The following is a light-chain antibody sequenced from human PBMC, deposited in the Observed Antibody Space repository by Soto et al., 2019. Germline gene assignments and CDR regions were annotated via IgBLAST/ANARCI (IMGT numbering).Light chain of an antibody. Sequence: EIGLTQSPGTVSLSPGERATLSCRASQSVSSAYLAWYQQKPGQAPRLLIYAASTRAIGIPDRFSGSGSGKDFTLTISRLEPEDFAVYYCQQYDKSSWTFGQRTKVDI. J-gene: IGKJ1*01. CDR3: QQYDKSSWT. V-gene: IGKV3-20*01. CDR2: AAS. CDR1: QSVSSAY.